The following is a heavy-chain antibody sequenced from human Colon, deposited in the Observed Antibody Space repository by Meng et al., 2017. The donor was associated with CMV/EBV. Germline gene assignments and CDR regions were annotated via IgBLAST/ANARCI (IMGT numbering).Heavy chain of an antibody. V-gene: IGHV1-2*02. D-gene: IGHD2-21*02. CDR1: GYTFTGYY. CDR3: ARDPGTANTYDAFDI. J-gene: IGHJ3*02. Sequence: ASVTVSCKASGYTFTGYYMHWVRQAPGQGLEWMGWINPNSGDTNYAQKFQGRVTLTRDTSISTAYMELSRLRSDDTAVYYCARDPGTANTYDAFDIWGQGTMVTVSS. CDR2: INPNSGDT.